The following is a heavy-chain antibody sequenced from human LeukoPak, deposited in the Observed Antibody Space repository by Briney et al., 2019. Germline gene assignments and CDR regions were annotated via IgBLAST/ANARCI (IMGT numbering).Heavy chain of an antibody. Sequence: SETLSLTCTVSGGSISSYYWSWIRQPPGKGLEWIGDIYSSGSTNYNPSLKSRVTISVDTSKNQVSLKLSSVTAADMAVYYCARAGSSGYFLDYWGQGTLVTVSS. CDR2: IYSSGST. V-gene: IGHV4-59*01. CDR3: ARAGSSGYFLDY. D-gene: IGHD3-22*01. CDR1: GGSISSYY. J-gene: IGHJ4*02.